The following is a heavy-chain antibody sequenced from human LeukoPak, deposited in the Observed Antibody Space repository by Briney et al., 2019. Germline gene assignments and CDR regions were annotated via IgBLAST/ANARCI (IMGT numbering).Heavy chain of an antibody. CDR3: ARVITIFGVVPLKRASDYGMDV. CDR1: GGSISSSSYY. D-gene: IGHD3-3*01. J-gene: IGHJ6*02. Sequence: PSETLSLTCTVSGGSISSSSYYWGWIRQPPGKGLEWFGSIYYSGSTYYNPSLKSRVTISVDTSKNQFSLKLSSVTAADTAVYYCARVITIFGVVPLKRASDYGMDVWGQGTTVTVSS. V-gene: IGHV4-39*01. CDR2: IYYSGST.